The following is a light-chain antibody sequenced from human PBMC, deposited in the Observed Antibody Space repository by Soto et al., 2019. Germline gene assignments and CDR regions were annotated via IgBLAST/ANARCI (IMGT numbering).Light chain of an antibody. CDR2: EVT. J-gene: IGLJ2*01. V-gene: IGLV2-14*02. Sequence: QSALTQPASVSGSPGQSITISCTGTSSDVGSYNLVSWYQHHPGKAPKLMIYEVTHQPSGISNRFSGSKSGNTASLTISGLQAEDEADYYCSSFVTSTTVLFGGGTQLTVL. CDR1: SSDVGSYNL. CDR3: SSFVTSTTVL.